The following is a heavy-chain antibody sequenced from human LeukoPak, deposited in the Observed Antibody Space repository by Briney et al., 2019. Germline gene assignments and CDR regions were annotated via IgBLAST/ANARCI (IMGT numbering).Heavy chain of an antibody. J-gene: IGHJ6*03. V-gene: IGHV1-69*04. CDR3: ARAECSTINCHTRIRNYYMDV. CDR1: GGTFSSYA. Sequence: SVKVSCKASGGTFSSYAISWVRQAPGQGLEWMGRIIPILGIANYAQKFQGRLTITADESTNTAYLELSSLRFEDTAVYYCARAECSTINCHTRIRNYYMDVWGTGTPVTVSS. CDR2: IIPILGIA. D-gene: IGHD2-2*01.